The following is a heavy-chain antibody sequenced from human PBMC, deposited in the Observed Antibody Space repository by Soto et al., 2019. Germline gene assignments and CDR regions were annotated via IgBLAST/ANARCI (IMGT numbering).Heavy chain of an antibody. CDR2: INHSGST. CDR1: GGSFSGYY. Sequence: SEPLSLTCAVYGGSFSGYYWSWIRQPPGKGLEWIGEINHSGSTNYNPSLKSRVTISVDTSKNQFSLKLSSVTAADTAVYYCARSARVVVVAAIYYYYYGMDVWGQGTTVT. D-gene: IGHD2-15*01. J-gene: IGHJ6*02. V-gene: IGHV4-34*01. CDR3: ARSARVVVVAAIYYYYYGMDV.